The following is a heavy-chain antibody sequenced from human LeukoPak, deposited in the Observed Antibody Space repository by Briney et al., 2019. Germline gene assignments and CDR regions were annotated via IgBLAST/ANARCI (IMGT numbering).Heavy chain of an antibody. CDR2: ISAYNGNT. D-gene: IGHD3-10*01. V-gene: IGHV1-18*04. CDR3: ARGPAGGYYGSGSYFDY. CDR1: GYTFTSYG. J-gene: IGHJ4*02. Sequence: ASVEVSCKASGYTFTSYGISWVRQAPGQGLEWMGWISAYNGNTNYAQKLQGRVTMTTDTSTSTAYMELRSLRSDDTAVYYCARGPAGGYYGSGSYFDYWGQGTLVTVSS.